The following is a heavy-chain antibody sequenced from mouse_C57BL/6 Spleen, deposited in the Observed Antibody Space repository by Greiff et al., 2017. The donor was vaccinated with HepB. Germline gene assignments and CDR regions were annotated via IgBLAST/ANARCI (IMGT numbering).Heavy chain of an antibody. CDR1: GYTFTSYG. CDR2: IYPRSGNT. V-gene: IGHV1-81*01. Sequence: QVQLQQSGAELARPGASVKLSCKASGYTFTSYGISWVKQRTGQGLEWIGEIYPRSGNTYYNEKFKGKATLTADKSSSTAYMELRSLTSEDSAVYFCARRIDSPAWFAYWGQGTLVTVSA. D-gene: IGHD3-2*01. J-gene: IGHJ3*01. CDR3: ARRIDSPAWFAY.